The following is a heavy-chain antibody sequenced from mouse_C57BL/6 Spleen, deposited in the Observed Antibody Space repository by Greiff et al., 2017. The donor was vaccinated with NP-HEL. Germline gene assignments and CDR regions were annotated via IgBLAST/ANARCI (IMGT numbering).Heavy chain of an antibody. D-gene: IGHD4-1*01. Sequence: EVQLQQSGAELVRPGASVKLSCTASGFNIKDDYMHWVKQRPEQGLEWIGWIDPENGDTEYASKFQGKATITADTSSNTAYLQLSSLTSEDTAVYYCTTKLGEGYFDVWGTGTTVTVSS. J-gene: IGHJ1*03. CDR2: IDPENGDT. CDR3: TTKLGEGYFDV. CDR1: GFNIKDDY. V-gene: IGHV14-4*01.